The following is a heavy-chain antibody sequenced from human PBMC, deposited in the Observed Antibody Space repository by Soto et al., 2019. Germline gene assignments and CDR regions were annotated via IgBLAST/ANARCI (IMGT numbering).Heavy chain of an antibody. CDR2: IYPGDSNT. V-gene: IGHV5-51*01. J-gene: IGHJ3*02. CDR3: ARHSYYDSSGYYYSAFDI. D-gene: IGHD3-22*01. Sequence: HGESLKISCKGSGYSFPSYWIGWVRQMPGKGLEWMGIIYPGDSNTRYSPSFQGQVTISADKSISTAHLQWSSLKASDTAMYYCARHSYYDSSGYYYSAFDIWGQGTMVTVSS. CDR1: GYSFPSYW.